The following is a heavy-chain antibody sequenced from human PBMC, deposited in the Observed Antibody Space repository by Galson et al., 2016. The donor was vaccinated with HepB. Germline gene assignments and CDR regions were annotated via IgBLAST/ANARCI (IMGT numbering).Heavy chain of an antibody. CDR1: GFSFSNYA. D-gene: IGHD3-10*01. J-gene: IGHJ4*02. V-gene: IGHV3-23*01. Sequence: SLRLSCAASGFSFSNYAMSWVRQAPGKGLEWVSVISGSGASTYYADSVKGRFTISRDNSKNTLYLQVNSLRAEDTAVYYCAGGYYGSGSYYAYWGQGTLVTVSS. CDR3: AGGYYGSGSYYAY. CDR2: ISGSGAST.